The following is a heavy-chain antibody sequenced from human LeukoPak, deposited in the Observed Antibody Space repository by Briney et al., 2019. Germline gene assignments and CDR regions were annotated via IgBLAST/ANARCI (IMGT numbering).Heavy chain of an antibody. CDR1: GGSISSYY. CDR2: IYYSGST. CDR3: AREGDSGYDPYFDY. J-gene: IGHJ4*02. D-gene: IGHD5-12*01. V-gene: IGHV4-59*01. Sequence: SETLSLTCTVSGGSISSYYWSWIRQPPGKGLEWIGYIYYSGSTNYNPSLKSRVSISVDTSKNQFSLKLTSVTAADTAVYYCAREGDSGYDPYFDYWGQGTLVTVSS.